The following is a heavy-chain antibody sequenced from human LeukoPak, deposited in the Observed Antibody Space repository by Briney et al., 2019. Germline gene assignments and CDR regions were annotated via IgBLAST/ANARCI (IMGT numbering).Heavy chain of an antibody. CDR3: ARGRSSPRY. J-gene: IGHJ4*02. D-gene: IGHD6-13*01. CDR1: GGSISSYY. CDR2: IYYSGST. Sequence: SETLSLTCTVSGGSISSYYWSWIRQPPGKGLEWIGYIYYSGSTYYNPSLKSRVAISVDTSKNQFSLKLSSVTAADTAVYYCARGRSSPRYWGQGTLVTVSS. V-gene: IGHV4-59*12.